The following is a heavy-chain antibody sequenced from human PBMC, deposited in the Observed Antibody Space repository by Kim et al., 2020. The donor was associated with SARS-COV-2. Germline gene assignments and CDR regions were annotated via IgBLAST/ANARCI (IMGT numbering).Heavy chain of an antibody. CDR2: TYFRSNWNY. J-gene: IGHJ4*02. V-gene: IGHV6-1*01. CDR1: GDSVSSNSAA. D-gene: IGHD3-10*01. CDR3: ARGQVRAFDH. Sequence: SQTLSLTCAISGDSVSSNSAAWHWIRQSPSRGLEWLGRTYFRSNWNYEYAPSVKSRITINADTSKNQFSLHLNSVTPEDTAVYYCARGQVRAFDHWGQGTLVTVSS.